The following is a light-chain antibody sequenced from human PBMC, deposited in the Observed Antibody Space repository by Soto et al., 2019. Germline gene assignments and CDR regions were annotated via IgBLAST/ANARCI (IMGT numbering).Light chain of an antibody. CDR1: QSVSSY. V-gene: IGKV3-11*01. CDR2: DAS. J-gene: IGKJ1*01. Sequence: EIVLTQSPATLSLSPGERATLSCRASQSVSSYLAWYQHKPGQAXRLLIYDASNRATGIPARFSGSGSGTDFTLTISSLEPEDFAVYYGQQRSNWPPWTFGQGTKVDIK. CDR3: QQRSNWPPWT.